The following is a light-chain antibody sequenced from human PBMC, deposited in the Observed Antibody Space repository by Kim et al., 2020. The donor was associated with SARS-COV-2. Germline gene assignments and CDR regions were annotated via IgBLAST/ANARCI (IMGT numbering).Light chain of an antibody. CDR1: NIGSKS. Sequence: SYELTQPPSVSVAPGKTARITCGGNNIGSKSVHWYQQKPGQAPVLVIYYDSDRPSGIPERFSGSNSGNTATLTISRVEAGDEADYYCQVWDSSHDHYVFGTVTKVTVL. CDR3: QVWDSSHDHYV. J-gene: IGLJ1*01. V-gene: IGLV3-21*04. CDR2: YDS.